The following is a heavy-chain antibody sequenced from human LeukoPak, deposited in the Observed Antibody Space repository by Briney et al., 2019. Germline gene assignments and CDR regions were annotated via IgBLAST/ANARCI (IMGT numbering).Heavy chain of an antibody. CDR2: TYPGDSDT. CDR3: ARQGTIVAGTLGTTFDY. J-gene: IGHJ4*02. CDR1: GYSFTNYW. V-gene: IGHV5-51*01. D-gene: IGHD5-12*01. Sequence: GESLKISCKASGYSFTNYWIGWVRQMPGKGLEWMRITYPGDSDTKYSPSFQGQVTISADKSINTAFLQWSSLRASDTAMYYSARQGTIVAGTLGTTFDYWGQGTLLTVSS.